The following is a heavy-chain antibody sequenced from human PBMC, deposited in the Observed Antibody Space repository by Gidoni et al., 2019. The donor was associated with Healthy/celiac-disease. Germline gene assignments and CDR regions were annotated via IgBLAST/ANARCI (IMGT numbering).Heavy chain of an antibody. CDR3: ARGTPYYYYGMDV. CDR1: GFTFSDYY. Sequence: VQLVESGGNLVKPGGSLRLYCAASGFTFSDYYMSWIRQAPGKGLEWVSYISSSSSYTNYADSVKGRFTISRDNAKNSLYLQMNSLRAEDTAVYYCARGTPYYYYGMDVWGQGTTVTVSS. D-gene: IGHD2-2*01. V-gene: IGHV3-11*06. J-gene: IGHJ6*02. CDR2: ISSSSSYT.